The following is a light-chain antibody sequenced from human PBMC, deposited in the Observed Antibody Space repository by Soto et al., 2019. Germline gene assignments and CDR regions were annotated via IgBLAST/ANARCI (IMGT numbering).Light chain of an antibody. CDR3: TSYTSSSTYV. V-gene: IGLV2-14*01. J-gene: IGLJ1*01. Sequence: QSLLTQPASVSGAPRQAIAISCNGTSRDVGGYNYVSWYQQHPDKAPKLIIYDVGDRPSGVSDRFSGSKSGNTASLTISGLQAEDEAHYYCTSYTSSSTYVFGTGTKVTVL. CDR1: SRDVGGYNY. CDR2: DVG.